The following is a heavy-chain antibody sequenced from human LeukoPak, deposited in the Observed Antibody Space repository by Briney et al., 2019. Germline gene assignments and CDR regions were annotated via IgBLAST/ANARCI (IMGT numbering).Heavy chain of an antibody. CDR3: ARVPLPHYYDSSGYDY. CDR2: INPNSGGT. J-gene: IGHJ4*02. Sequence: GASVKVSCKASGYTFTGYYMHWVRQAPGQGLEWMGWINPNSGGTNYAQKFQGRVTMTRDTSISTAYMELSRLRSDDTAVYYCARVPLPHYYDSSGYDYWGQGTLVTVSS. D-gene: IGHD3-22*01. CDR1: GYTFTGYY. V-gene: IGHV1-2*02.